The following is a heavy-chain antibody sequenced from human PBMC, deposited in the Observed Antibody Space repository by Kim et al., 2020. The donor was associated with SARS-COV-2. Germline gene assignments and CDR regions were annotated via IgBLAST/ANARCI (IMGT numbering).Heavy chain of an antibody. CDR1: GFTFSSYG. V-gene: IGHV3-30*18. D-gene: IGHD6-13*01. J-gene: IGHJ4*02. CDR2: ISYDGSNK. Sequence: GGSLRLSCAASGFTFSSYGMHWVRQAPGKGLEWVAVISYDGSNKYYADSVKGRFTISRDNSKNTLYLQMNSLRAEDTAVYYCAKALYSSSWFSQYYFDYWGQGTLVTVSS. CDR3: AKALYSSSWFSQYYFDY.